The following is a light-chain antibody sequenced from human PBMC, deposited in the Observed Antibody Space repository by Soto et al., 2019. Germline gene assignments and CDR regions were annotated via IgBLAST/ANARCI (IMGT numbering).Light chain of an antibody. V-gene: IGLV2-14*01. CDR1: SSDVGGYNY. CDR2: DVS. Sequence: QSVLTQPASVSGSPGQSITISCTGTSSDVGGYNYVSWYQQHPGKAPKLMIYDVSNRPSGVSNRFSGSKSGNTASLTISGLQAEDEADYYCSSYTSSRPVVFGGGTKVT. J-gene: IGLJ2*01. CDR3: SSYTSSRPVV.